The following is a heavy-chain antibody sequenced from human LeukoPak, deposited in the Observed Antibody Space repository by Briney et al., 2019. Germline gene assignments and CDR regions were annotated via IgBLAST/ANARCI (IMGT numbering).Heavy chain of an antibody. CDR1: GFTFDDYA. CDR3: AKVSELGETAAGTYYFDY. V-gene: IGHV3-43D*03. CDR2: ISWDGGST. Sequence: PGGSLRLSCAASGFTFDDYAMHWVRQAPGKGLEWVSLISWDGGSTYYADSVKGRFTISRDNSKNSLYLQMNSLRAEDTALYYCAKVSELGETAAGTYYFDYWGQGTLVTVSS. J-gene: IGHJ4*02. D-gene: IGHD6-13*01.